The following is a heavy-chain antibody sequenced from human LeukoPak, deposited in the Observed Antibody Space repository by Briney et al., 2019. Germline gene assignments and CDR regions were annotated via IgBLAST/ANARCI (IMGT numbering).Heavy chain of an antibody. J-gene: IGHJ5*02. V-gene: IGHV1-2*04. Sequence: GASVKVSCKASGYTFTGYYMHWVRQAPGQGLEWMGWINPNSGGTNYAQKFQGWVTMTRDTSISTAYMELSRLRSDDTAVYYCARDRIAAAVARSQARKNWFDPWGQGTLVTVSS. CDR3: ARDRIAAAVARSQARKNWFDP. CDR2: INPNSGGT. D-gene: IGHD6-13*01. CDR1: GYTFTGYY.